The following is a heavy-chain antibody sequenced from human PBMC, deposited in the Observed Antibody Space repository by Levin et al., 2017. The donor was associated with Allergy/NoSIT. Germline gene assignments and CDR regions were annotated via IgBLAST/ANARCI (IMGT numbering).Heavy chain of an antibody. CDR1: GFTFSSYW. V-gene: IGHV3-74*01. CDR3: AKGGGKVFDY. Sequence: GGSLRLSCAASGFTFSSYWMHWVRQGPRKGLVWVSRINSDGSSTSYADSVKGRVTISRDNAKNTLYLQMNSLRAEDTAVYYCAKGGGKVFDYWGQGTLVTVSS. D-gene: IGHD3-16*01. CDR2: INSDGSST. J-gene: IGHJ4*02.